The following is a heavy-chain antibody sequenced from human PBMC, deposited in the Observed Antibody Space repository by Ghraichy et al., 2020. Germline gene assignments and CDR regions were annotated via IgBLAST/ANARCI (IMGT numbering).Heavy chain of an antibody. CDR3: ARGGEVVAGIVDY. V-gene: IGHV1-2*02. D-gene: IGHD6-19*01. Sequence: ASVKVSCKIGRAPFCTPVMRFLLVCRLLLEKYMGWINPNSGGKNYAQKFQGRVTITRDTSISTAYMEMTRLSSDDTAMYYCARGGEVVAGIVDYWGQGTLV. CDR2: INPNSGGK. J-gene: IGHJ4*02. CDR1: RAPFCTPV.